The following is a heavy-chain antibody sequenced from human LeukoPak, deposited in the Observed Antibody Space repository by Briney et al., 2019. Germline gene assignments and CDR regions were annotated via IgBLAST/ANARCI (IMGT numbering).Heavy chain of an antibody. CDR2: ISGGGGST. CDR3: AKPSHKTRGDDY. Sequence: PGGSLRLSCAASGFTFSSYAMSWVRQAPGKGLEWVSAISGGGGSTYYADSVKGRFTITRDNSKNTLYLQMNSLRAEDTAVYYCAKPSHKTRGDDYWGQGTLVTVSS. V-gene: IGHV3-23*01. J-gene: IGHJ4*02. CDR1: GFTFSSYA.